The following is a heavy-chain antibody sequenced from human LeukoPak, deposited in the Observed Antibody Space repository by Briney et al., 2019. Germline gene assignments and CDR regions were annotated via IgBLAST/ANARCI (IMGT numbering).Heavy chain of an antibody. CDR1: GGSISSYY. Sequence: KPSETLSLTCTVSGGSISSYYWSWIRQPPGKGLEWIGYIHYSGSTHCNPSLKSRVTISVDTSKNQFSLKLSSVTAADTAVYYCARVGYSYGPRGAFDIWGQGTMVTVSS. J-gene: IGHJ3*02. V-gene: IGHV4-59*01. CDR2: IHYSGST. D-gene: IGHD5-18*01. CDR3: ARVGYSYGPRGAFDI.